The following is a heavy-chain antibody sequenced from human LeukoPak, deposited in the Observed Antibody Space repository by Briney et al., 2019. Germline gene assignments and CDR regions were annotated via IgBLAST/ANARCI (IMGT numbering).Heavy chain of an antibody. V-gene: IGHV3-21*01. Sequence: NPGGSLRLSCAASGFTFSSYSMNWVRQAPGKGLEWVSSISSSSSYIYYADSVKGRFTISRDNAKNSLYLQMNSLRAEDTAVYYCARPGYCSSTSCYPYDYWGQGTLVTVSS. D-gene: IGHD2-2*01. CDR3: ARPGYCSSTSCYPYDY. J-gene: IGHJ4*02. CDR2: ISSSSSYI. CDR1: GFTFSSYS.